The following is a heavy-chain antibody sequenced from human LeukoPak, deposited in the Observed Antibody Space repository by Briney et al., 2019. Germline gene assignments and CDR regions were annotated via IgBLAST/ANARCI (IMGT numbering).Heavy chain of an antibody. V-gene: IGHV3-53*01. CDR2: IYGGGNI. CDR3: ARAPPYYYDSRGYHYERGNYYYGMDV. J-gene: IGHJ6*02. CDR1: GFTVSSNY. D-gene: IGHD3-22*01. Sequence: GGSLRLSCAASGFTVSSNYMNWVRQAPGKGLEWVSVIYGGGNIYYADSVKGRFTISRDNSKNTLYIQMNSLRAEDTAVYYCARAPPYYYDSRGYHYERGNYYYGMDVWGQGTTVIVSS.